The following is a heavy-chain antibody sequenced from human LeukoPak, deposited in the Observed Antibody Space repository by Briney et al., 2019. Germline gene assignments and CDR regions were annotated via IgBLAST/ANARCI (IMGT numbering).Heavy chain of an antibody. CDR2: INPNSGGT. V-gene: IGHV1-2*06. CDR3: ARDLYSSSSESY. J-gene: IGHJ4*02. D-gene: IGHD6-6*01. Sequence: ASVKVSCKASGYTFTDYYMHWVRQAPGQGLEWMGRINPNSGGTNYAQKFQGRVTMTRDTSISTAYMELSRLRSDDTAVYYCARDLYSSSSESYWGQGTLVTVSS. CDR1: GYTFTDYY.